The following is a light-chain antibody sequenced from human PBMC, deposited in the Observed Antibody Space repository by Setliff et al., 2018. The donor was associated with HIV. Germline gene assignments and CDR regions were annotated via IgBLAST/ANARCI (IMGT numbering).Light chain of an antibody. Sequence: QSALAQPASVSGSPGQSITISCTGTSSDVGGYDYVSWYQQHPGKAPKLMIYEVSNRPSGVSNRFSGSKSGNTASLTISGLQAEDEADYCCSSYTSSFTRVFGTGTKVTVL. CDR1: SSDVGGYDY. J-gene: IGLJ1*01. CDR3: SSYTSSFTRV. CDR2: EVS. V-gene: IGLV2-14*01.